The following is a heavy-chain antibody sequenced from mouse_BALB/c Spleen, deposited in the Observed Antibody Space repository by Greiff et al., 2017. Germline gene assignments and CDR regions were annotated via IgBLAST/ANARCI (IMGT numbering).Heavy chain of an antibody. Sequence: EVMLVESGGGLVKPGGSLKLSCAASGFTFSDYYMYWVRQTPEKRLEWVATISDGGSYTYYPDSVKGRFTISRDNAKNNLYLQMSSLKSEDTAMYYCAREGGLLGFDYWGQGTTLTVSS. V-gene: IGHV5-4*02. D-gene: IGHD2-3*01. CDR2: ISDGGSYT. J-gene: IGHJ2*01. CDR3: AREGGLLGFDY. CDR1: GFTFSDYY.